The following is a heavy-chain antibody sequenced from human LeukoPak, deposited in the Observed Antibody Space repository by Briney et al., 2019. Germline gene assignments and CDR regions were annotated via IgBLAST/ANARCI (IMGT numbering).Heavy chain of an antibody. J-gene: IGHJ4*02. CDR2: IRQDGIEK. D-gene: IGHD4-23*01. CDR3: ARAGRSFYGGSSDY. V-gene: IGHV3-7*01. CDR1: GFIFSSHW. Sequence: GGSLRLSCATSGFIFSSHWMSWVRQAPGKGLEWVAHIRQDGIEKQYLDSVRGRFTISRDSTKNSMYLQMDGLRDEDTAVYYCARAGRSFYGGSSDYWGQGTLVTVSS.